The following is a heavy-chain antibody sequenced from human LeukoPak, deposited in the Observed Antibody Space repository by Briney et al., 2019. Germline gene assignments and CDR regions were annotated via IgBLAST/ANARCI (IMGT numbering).Heavy chain of an antibody. CDR1: GFSFSSYS. Sequence: GGSLRLSCAASGFSFSSYSMNWVRQAPGKGLEWVSSISSSSSYIYYADSVKGRFTISRDNAKNSLYLQMNSLRAEDTAVYYCARTIIAARLGYFDYWGQGTLVTVSS. J-gene: IGHJ4*02. D-gene: IGHD6-6*01. CDR2: ISSSSSYI. CDR3: ARTIIAARLGYFDY. V-gene: IGHV3-21*01.